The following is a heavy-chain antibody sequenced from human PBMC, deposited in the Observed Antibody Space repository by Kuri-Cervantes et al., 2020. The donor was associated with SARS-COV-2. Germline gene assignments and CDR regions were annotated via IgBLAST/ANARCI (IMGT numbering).Heavy chain of an antibody. CDR1: GDSVSSNSAA. Sequence: SQTLSLTCAISGDSVSSNSAAWNWIRQSPSRGLEWPGRTYYRSKWYNDYAVSAKSRITINPDTSKNQFSLQLNSVTPEDTAVYYCARGEMATNVFDYWGQGTLVTVSS. CDR2: TYYRSKWYN. D-gene: IGHD5-24*01. V-gene: IGHV6-1*01. J-gene: IGHJ4*02. CDR3: ARGEMATNVFDY.